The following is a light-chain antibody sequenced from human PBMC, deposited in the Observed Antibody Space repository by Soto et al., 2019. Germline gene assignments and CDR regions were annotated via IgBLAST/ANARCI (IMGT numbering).Light chain of an antibody. V-gene: IGKV3-11*01. Sequence: EIVLTQSPATRSLSPGERATLSCRASPSVANFVAWYQQKPGQAPRLLIYGAFNRATGIPARFSGSGSGTDFTLTISSLEPEDSAVYYCQQRSIWPPVTFGHGTRLEIK. CDR2: GAF. CDR3: QQRSIWPPVT. J-gene: IGKJ5*01. CDR1: PSVANF.